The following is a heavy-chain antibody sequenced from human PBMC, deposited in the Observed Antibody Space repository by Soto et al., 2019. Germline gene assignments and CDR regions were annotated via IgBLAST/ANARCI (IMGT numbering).Heavy chain of an antibody. CDR2: ISTYNGNT. D-gene: IGHD6-6*01. V-gene: IGHV1-18*01. CDR3: ARSLGYSSSDWFDP. J-gene: IGHJ5*02. CDR1: GYTFASYG. Sequence: ASVKVSCKASGYTFASYGITWVRQAPGQGLEWMGWISTYNGNTNYEQKLQGRVTMTTDTSTSTAYMELRSLRSDDTAVYYCARSLGYSSSDWFDPWGQGTLVTVSS.